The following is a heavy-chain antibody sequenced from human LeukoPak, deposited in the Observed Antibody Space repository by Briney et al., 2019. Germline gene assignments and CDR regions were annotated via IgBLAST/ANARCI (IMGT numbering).Heavy chain of an antibody. CDR3: ARDSGYYGLFDY. D-gene: IGHD3-22*01. V-gene: IGHV3-7*01. J-gene: IGHJ4*02. CDR2: IKQDGSEK. Sequence: GGSLRLSCAASGFTFSNAWMSWVRQAPGKGLEWVANIKQDGSEKYYVDSVKGRFTISRDNAKNSLYLQMNSLRAEDTAIYYCARDSGYYGLFDYWGQGTLVTVSS. CDR1: GFTFSNAW.